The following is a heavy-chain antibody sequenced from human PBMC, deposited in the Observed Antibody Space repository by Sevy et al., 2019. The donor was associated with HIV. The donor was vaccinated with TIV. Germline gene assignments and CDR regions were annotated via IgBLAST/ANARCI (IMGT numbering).Heavy chain of an antibody. J-gene: IGHJ4*02. Sequence: SETLSLTCTVSGGSISSSSYYWGWIRQPPGKGLEWIGSIYYSGSTYYNPSLKSRVTISVDTSKNQFSLKLSSVTAADTAVYYCARQGPGYCSGGSCYSPFDYWGQGTLVTVSS. D-gene: IGHD2-15*01. CDR2: IYYSGST. V-gene: IGHV4-39*01. CDR1: GGSISSSSYY. CDR3: ARQGPGYCSGGSCYSPFDY.